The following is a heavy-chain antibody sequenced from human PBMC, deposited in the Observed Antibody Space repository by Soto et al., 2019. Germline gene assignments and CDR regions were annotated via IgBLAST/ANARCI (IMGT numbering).Heavy chain of an antibody. CDR2: VNPNNGDT. CDR1: GYTFSNYD. Sequence: QVQLVQSGAELKKPGASVKVSCKASGYTFSNYDMNWVRQATGQGPEWIGWVNPNNGDTGYAQKFQGRVTLTTDISAPTAYMAVTSVRSEDTAMYYCAKVSRKGSAIDFDYWGQGTLITVSS. J-gene: IGHJ4*02. V-gene: IGHV1-8*01. CDR3: AKVSRKGSAIDFDY. D-gene: IGHD3-10*01.